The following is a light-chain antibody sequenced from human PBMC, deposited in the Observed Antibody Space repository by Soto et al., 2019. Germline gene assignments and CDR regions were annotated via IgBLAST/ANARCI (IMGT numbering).Light chain of an antibody. Sequence: QSVLTQPASVSGPPGQSITISCTGTSSDVGGYNLVTWYQQHPGNSPELMIYACSKTPSRVSPRFSGSKSGNTASLTISGLQAEDEADYSCCSYAGNGTFVFGTGTKVTVL. V-gene: IGLV2-23*01. CDR1: SSDVGGYNL. CDR3: CSYAGNGTFV. CDR2: ACS. J-gene: IGLJ1*01.